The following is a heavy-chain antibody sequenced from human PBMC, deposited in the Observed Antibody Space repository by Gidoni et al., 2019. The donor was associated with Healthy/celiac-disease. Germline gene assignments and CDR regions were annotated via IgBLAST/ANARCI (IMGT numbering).Heavy chain of an antibody. CDR1: GLPFSSYA. D-gene: IGHD6-19*01. Sequence: EVQLLESGGGLVQPGGSLRLSCAASGLPFSSYAMSWVRQAPGKGLEWVSAISGSGGSTYYADSVKGRFTISRDNSKNTLYLQMNSLRAEDTAVYYCAKDSSGWYIFDYWGQGTLVTVSS. J-gene: IGHJ4*02. CDR3: AKDSSGWYIFDY. V-gene: IGHV3-23*01. CDR2: ISGSGGST.